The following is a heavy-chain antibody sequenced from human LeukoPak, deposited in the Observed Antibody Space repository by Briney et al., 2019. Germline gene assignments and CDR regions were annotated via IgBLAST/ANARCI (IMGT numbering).Heavy chain of an antibody. V-gene: IGHV3-73*01. CDR2: IRSKANRYAT. J-gene: IGHJ6*03. D-gene: IGHD4-17*01. CDR1: GFTFSASS. CDR3: TRIDDYGDARGLYYYYMDV. Sequence: GGSLRLSCAASGFTFSASSMHWVRQASGKGLEWVGRIRSKANRYATAYAASVKGRFTISRDDSKNTAYLQMNSLKTEDTAVYYCTRIDDYGDARGLYYYYMDVWGKGTTVTVSS.